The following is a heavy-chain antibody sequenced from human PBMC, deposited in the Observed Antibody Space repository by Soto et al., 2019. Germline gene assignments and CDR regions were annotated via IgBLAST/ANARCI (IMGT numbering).Heavy chain of an antibody. CDR2: IHGSGSA. CDR1: NGSISNFY. J-gene: IGHJ5*02. CDR3: ARSSHKESWFDP. V-gene: IGHV4-4*07. D-gene: IGHD6-13*01. Sequence: SETLSLTCTVSNGSISNFYWNWIRQSAGKGLEWIGRIHGSGSATYNPSLRSRVTMSVDTSKNQFSLKVNSVTGADTAVYYCARSSHKESWFDPWGQGTLVTV.